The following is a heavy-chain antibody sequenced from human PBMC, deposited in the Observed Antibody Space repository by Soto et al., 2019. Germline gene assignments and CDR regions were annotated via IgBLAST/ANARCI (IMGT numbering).Heavy chain of an antibody. CDR3: EYRGGYCGGGSCYFFWSAS. V-gene: IGHV2-5*02. CDR1: GFSLSTRGVG. J-gene: IGHJ4*02. D-gene: IGHD2-15*01. Sequence: SGPTLVNPTQTLTLTCTFSGFSLSTRGVGVGWFRQPPGRALEWLALIYWDDDKRYSPSLQNRLTITRDTSKTQVVLTMTNMDLGDTPKFFCEYRGGYCGGGSCYFFWSASGGEEPLVTVP. CDR2: IYWDDDK.